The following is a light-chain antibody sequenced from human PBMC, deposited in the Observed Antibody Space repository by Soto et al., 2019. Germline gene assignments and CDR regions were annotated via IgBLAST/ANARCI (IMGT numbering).Light chain of an antibody. CDR2: DAS. CDR3: QQRSALT. V-gene: IGKV3-11*01. CDR1: QSVSSY. J-gene: IGKJ4*01. Sequence: EIVLTQSPATLSLSPGERATLSCRASQSVSSYLAWYQQKPGQAPRLLIYDASNRATGIPARCSGSGSGTDFTLTISILEPEDFAVYYCQQRSALTFGGGTKVEI.